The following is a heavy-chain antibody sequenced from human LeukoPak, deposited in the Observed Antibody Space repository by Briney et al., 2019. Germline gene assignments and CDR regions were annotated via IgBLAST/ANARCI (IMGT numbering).Heavy chain of an antibody. CDR2: MNPNSGNT. V-gene: IGHV1-8*03. CDR1: GYTFTSYD. D-gene: IGHD5-18*01. J-gene: IGHJ6*03. CDR3: ARGGRYSYGIMDV. Sequence: ASVKVSCKASGYTFTSYDINWVRQAPGQGLEWVAWMNPNSGNTSYAQKFQGRITITRNNPISTAYMELSSLRSEDTAVYYCARGGRYSYGIMDVWGKGTTVTVSS.